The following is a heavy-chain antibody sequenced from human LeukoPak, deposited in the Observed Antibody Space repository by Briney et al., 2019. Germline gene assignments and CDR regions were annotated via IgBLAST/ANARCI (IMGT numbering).Heavy chain of an antibody. J-gene: IGHJ5*02. CDR2: INPKSGDT. CDR3: ASESNYYGSGGYYNGVWFDP. Sequence: ASVKVSCKASGYTFTDYYMHWVRQAPRQGLEWMGRINPKSGDTNYAQKFQGRVTMTRDTSISTAYMELSRLRSDDTAVYYCASESNYYGSGGYYNGVWFDPWGQGTLVTVSS. V-gene: IGHV1-2*06. CDR1: GYTFTDYY. D-gene: IGHD3-10*01.